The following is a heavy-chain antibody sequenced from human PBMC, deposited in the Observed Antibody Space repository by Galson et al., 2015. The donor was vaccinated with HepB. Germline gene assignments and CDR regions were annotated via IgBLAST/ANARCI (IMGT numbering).Heavy chain of an antibody. V-gene: IGHV4-39*01. CDR3: ARLGAYGDSEIDY. J-gene: IGHJ4*02. Sequence: TLSLTCTVSGGSISSSSYYWGWIRQPPGKGLEWIGSIYYSGSTYYNPSLKSRVTISVDTSKNQFSLKLSSVTAADTAVYYCARLGAYGDSEIDYWGQGTLVTVSS. D-gene: IGHD4-17*01. CDR2: IYYSGST. CDR1: GGSISSSSYY.